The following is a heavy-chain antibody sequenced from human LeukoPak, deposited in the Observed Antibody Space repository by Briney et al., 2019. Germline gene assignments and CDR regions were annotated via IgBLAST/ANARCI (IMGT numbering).Heavy chain of an antibody. V-gene: IGHV4-4*07. CDR1: GGSISSYF. Sequence: SETLSLTCSVSGGSISSYFLSWIRQPAGKGLEWIGRIHSGTTTYNPSLKSRVTMSLDTSKNQFSLKLSSVTAADTAVYYCARELGTTVTTGWFDPWGQGTLVTVSS. J-gene: IGHJ5*02. D-gene: IGHD4-17*01. CDR3: ARELGTTVTTGWFDP. CDR2: IHSGTT.